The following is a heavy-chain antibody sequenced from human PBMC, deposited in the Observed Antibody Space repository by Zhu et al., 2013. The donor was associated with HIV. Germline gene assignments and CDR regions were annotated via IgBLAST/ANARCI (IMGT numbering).Heavy chain of an antibody. CDR1: GYSISSGYY. Sequence: QVQLQESGPGLVKPSETLSLTCTVSGYSISSGYYWGWIRQPPGKGLEWIGSIYHSGSTYYNPSLKSRVTISVDTSKNQFSLKLSSVTAADTAVYYCARIESIRGXAAGTGAFDIWGQRDNGHRLF. CDR2: IYHSGST. V-gene: IGHV4-38-2*02. J-gene: IGHJ3*02. D-gene: IGHD6-13*01. CDR3: ARIESIRGXAAGTGAFDI.